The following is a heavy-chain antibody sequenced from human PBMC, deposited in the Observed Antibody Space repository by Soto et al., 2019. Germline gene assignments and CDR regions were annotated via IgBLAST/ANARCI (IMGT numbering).Heavy chain of an antibody. J-gene: IGHJ4*02. CDR3: ARDHLPYYYDRSGWRYYFDY. CDR1: GGTFSSYA. D-gene: IGHD3-22*01. CDR2: IIPIFGTA. V-gene: IGHV1-69*05. Sequence: ASVKVSCKASGGTFSSYAISWVRQAPGQGLEWMGRIIPIFGTANYAQKFQGRVTITRDTSANTAYVELSSLRSEDTAVYYCARDHLPYYYDRSGWRYYFDYWGQGTLVTVSS.